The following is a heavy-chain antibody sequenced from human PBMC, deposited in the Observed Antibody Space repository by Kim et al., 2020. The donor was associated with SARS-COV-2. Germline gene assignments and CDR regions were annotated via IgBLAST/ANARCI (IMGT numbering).Heavy chain of an antibody. V-gene: IGHV3-66*02. CDR1: GFTVSSNY. Sequence: GGSLRLSCAASGFTVSSNYMSWVRQAPGKGLEWVSVIYSGGSTYYADSVKGRFTISRDNSKNTLYLQMNSLRAEDTAVYYCASPYCSSTSCDNYYYYGMDVWGQGTTVTVSS. D-gene: IGHD2-2*02. J-gene: IGHJ6*02. CDR2: IYSGGST. CDR3: ASPYCSSTSCDNYYYYGMDV.